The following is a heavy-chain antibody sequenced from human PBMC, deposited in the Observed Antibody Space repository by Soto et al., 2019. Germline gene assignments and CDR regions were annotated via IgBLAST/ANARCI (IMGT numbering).Heavy chain of an antibody. Sequence: SETLSLTCTVSGGSTSSYYWSWIRQPPGKGLEWIGYIYYSGSTNYNPSLKSRVTISVDTSKNQFSLKLSSVTAADTAVYYCARHSVKGNYTYYYYYMDVWGKGTTVTVSS. CDR3: ARHSVKGNYTYYYYYMDV. J-gene: IGHJ6*03. D-gene: IGHD4-4*01. V-gene: IGHV4-59*08. CDR1: GGSTSSYY. CDR2: IYYSGST.